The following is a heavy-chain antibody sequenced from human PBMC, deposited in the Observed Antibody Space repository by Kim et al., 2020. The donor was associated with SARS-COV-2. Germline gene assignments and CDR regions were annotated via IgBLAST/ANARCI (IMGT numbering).Heavy chain of an antibody. D-gene: IGHD2-8*02. V-gene: IGHV6-1*01. J-gene: IGHJ4*02. Sequence: NDYAISVKSRITINPDTSKNQFSLQLKSVTPEDTAVYYCARITGGSPDFWGQGTLVTVSS. CDR3: ARITGGSPDF. CDR2: N.